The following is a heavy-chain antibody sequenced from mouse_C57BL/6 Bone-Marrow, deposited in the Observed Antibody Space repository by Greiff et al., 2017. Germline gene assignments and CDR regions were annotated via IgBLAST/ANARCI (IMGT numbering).Heavy chain of an antibody. CDR2: IDPNSGGT. Sequence: VQLQQSGAELVKPGASVKLSCKASGYTFTSYWMHWVKQRPGRGLEWIGRIDPNSGGTKYNEKFKSKATLTVDKPSSTAYMQLSSLTSEDSAVYYCARGEMVTTYYAMDYWGQGTSVTVSS. D-gene: IGHD2-3*01. CDR3: ARGEMVTTYYAMDY. J-gene: IGHJ4*01. CDR1: GYTFTSYW. V-gene: IGHV1-72*01.